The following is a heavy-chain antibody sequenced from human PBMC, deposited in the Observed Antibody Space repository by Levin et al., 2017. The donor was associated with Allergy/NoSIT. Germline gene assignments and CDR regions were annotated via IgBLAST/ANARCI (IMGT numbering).Heavy chain of an antibody. D-gene: IGHD4-23*01. J-gene: IGHJ5*02. CDR1: GFIFGDYY. Sequence: GESLKISCAASGFIFGDYYMGWIRQAPGQGLEWVSYISSSGDTTYYADSVKGRVAISRNNAKNSLYLQMNSLRAEDTATYYCARAYFGGNAFDPWGQGTLVIVSS. V-gene: IGHV3-11*01. CDR2: ISSSGDTT. CDR3: ARAYFGGNAFDP.